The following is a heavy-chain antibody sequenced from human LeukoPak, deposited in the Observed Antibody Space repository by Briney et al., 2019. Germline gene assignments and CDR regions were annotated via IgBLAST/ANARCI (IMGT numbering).Heavy chain of an antibody. D-gene: IGHD2-8*01. Sequence: PGGSLRLSCAASGFTFSSYWMSWVRQAPGKGLEWVSAISGSGGSTYYADSVKGRFTISRDNSKNTLYLQMNSLRAEDTAVYYCAKVTNGPYYFDYWGQGTLVTVSS. CDR3: AKVTNGPYYFDY. J-gene: IGHJ4*02. CDR2: ISGSGGST. CDR1: GFTFSSYW. V-gene: IGHV3-23*01.